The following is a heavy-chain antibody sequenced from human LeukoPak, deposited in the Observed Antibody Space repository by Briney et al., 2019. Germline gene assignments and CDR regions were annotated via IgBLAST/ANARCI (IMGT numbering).Heavy chain of an antibody. J-gene: IGHJ4*02. CDR1: GFTFSFYN. CDR2: ISSNGGST. V-gene: IGHV3-64D*06. Sequence: GGSLRLSCSASGFTFSFYNMHWVRQAPGKGLEYVSAISSNGGSTYYADSVKGRFTISRDNSKNTLYLQMSSLRAEDTAVYYCVKDGSGSYYTYYFDYWGQGTLVTVSS. D-gene: IGHD3-10*01. CDR3: VKDGSGSYYTYYFDY.